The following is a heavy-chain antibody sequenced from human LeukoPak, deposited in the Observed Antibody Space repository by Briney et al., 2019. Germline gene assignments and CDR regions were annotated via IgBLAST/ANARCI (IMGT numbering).Heavy chain of an antibody. J-gene: IGHJ4*01. CDR2: ISGNGLGT. CDR1: GFTFIRNA. CDR3: AKDANFLRSSGYLIPIDF. V-gene: IGHV3-23*01. Sequence: GGSLRLSCAASGFTFIRNAMNWVRQAPGKGLEWVAAISGNGLGTYYADSVKGRFNISIDNSRNTLYLHMNSLRIEDTAFYYCAKDANFLRSSGYLIPIDFWGQGTLVTVSS. D-gene: IGHD3-22*01.